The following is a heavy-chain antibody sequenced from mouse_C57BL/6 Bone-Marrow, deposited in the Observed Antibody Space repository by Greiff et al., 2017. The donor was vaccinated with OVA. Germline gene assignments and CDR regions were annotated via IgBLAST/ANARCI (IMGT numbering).Heavy chain of an antibody. Sequence: EVQLQESGGGLVQPGGSMKLSCAASGFTFSDAWMDWVRQSPEQGLEWVAEIRNKANNHATYYAESVKGRFTISRDDSKSSVYLQMNSLRAEDTGIYYCTPNWADWYFDVWGTGTTVTVSS. J-gene: IGHJ1*03. CDR1: GFTFSDAW. D-gene: IGHD4-1*01. CDR2: IRNKANNHAT. V-gene: IGHV6-6*01. CDR3: TPNWADWYFDV.